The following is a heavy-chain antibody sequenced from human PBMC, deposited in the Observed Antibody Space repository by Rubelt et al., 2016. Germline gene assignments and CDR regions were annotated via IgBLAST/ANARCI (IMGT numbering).Heavy chain of an antibody. D-gene: IGHD1-26*01. CDR3: ARDRGGIVGVTWGHGFDI. CDR2: INPNTGNT. Sequence: QVQLVQSGAEVKKPGASVKVSCKASGYSFTTYYMHWVRQAPGQGLEWMGIINPNTGNTVYAQKFQGRITMNRDTSTSTVYMELSSLRSEDTAVDYCARDRGGIVGVTWGHGFDIWGQGTMVTVSS. V-gene: IGHV1-46*01. J-gene: IGHJ3*02. CDR1: GYSFTTYY.